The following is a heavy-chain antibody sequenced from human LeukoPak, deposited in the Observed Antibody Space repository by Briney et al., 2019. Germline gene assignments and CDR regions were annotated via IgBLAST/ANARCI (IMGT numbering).Heavy chain of an antibody. Sequence: SSETLSLTCTVSGGSISSGSYYWSWIRQPPGKGLEWIGEINHSGSTNYNPSLKSRVTISVDTSKNQFSLKLSSVTAADTAVYYCARSRPSGLRFLVRGNWFDPWGQGTLVTVSS. J-gene: IGHJ5*02. D-gene: IGHD3-3*01. V-gene: IGHV4-39*07. CDR1: GGSISSGSYY. CDR3: ARSRPSGLRFLVRGNWFDP. CDR2: INHSGST.